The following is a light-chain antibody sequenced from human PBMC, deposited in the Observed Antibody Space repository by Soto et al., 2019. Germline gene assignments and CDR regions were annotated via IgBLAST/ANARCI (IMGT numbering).Light chain of an antibody. Sequence: EIVLTPSPATLSLSPGEIATLSCRASQSVSSYLAWYQQKPGQAPRLLIYDASNRAAGIPARFSGSGSGTDFTLTISSLEPEDFAVYYCRQRSNWPPLTFGGGTKVDIK. J-gene: IGKJ4*01. CDR1: QSVSSY. V-gene: IGKV3-11*01. CDR3: RQRSNWPPLT. CDR2: DAS.